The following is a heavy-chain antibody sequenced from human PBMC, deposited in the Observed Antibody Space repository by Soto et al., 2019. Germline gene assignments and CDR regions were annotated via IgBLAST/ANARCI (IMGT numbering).Heavy chain of an antibody. J-gene: IGHJ4*02. CDR2: IRSTTSDT. Sequence: QPGGSLRLSCTASGFTFRNYPINWVRQAPGKGLEWVSNIRSTTSDTYYADSVKGRFTISRDNAKNSLYLQMNSLRDEDTAVYYCARDLYWAFDYWGQGALVTVSS. CDR1: GFTFRNYP. D-gene: IGHD2-8*02. V-gene: IGHV3-48*02. CDR3: ARDLYWAFDY.